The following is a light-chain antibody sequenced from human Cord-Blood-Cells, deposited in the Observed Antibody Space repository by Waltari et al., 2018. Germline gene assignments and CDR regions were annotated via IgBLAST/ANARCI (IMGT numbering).Light chain of an antibody. V-gene: IGKV1-39*01. CDR3: QQSYSTLMYT. Sequence: MTQSPATLSVSPGERATLSCRASQSISSYLNWYQQKPGKAPKLLIYAASSLQSGVPSRFSGSGSGTDFTLTISSLQPEDFATYYCQQSYSTLMYTFGQGTKLEIK. J-gene: IGKJ2*01. CDR2: AAS. CDR1: QSISSY.